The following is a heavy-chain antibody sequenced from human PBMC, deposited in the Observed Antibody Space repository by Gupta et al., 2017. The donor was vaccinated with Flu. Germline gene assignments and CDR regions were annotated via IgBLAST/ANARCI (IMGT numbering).Heavy chain of an antibody. CDR1: GFTFRRFN. V-gene: IGHV3-48*01. CDR3: ARGGAGVSYYHGLDV. J-gene: IGHJ6*02. CDR2: ISSYSSNI. Sequence: EVQLVESGGGLVQPGGSLRLSCAVSGFTFRRFNLAWVRQAPGKGLEWVSDISSYSSNIKYADSVKGRFTISRDNAKNSLSLQMNSLRAEDTAVYYCARGGAGVSYYHGLDVWGQGTTVTVSS.